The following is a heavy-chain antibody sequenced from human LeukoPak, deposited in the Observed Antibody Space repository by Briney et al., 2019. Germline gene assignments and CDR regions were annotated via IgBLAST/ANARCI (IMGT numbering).Heavy chain of an antibody. CDR2: ISGSGGST. CDR3: ARYSSSPSDYYYYYGMDV. CDR1: GFTFSSYA. V-gene: IGHV3-23*01. Sequence: PGGSLRLSCAASGFTFSSYAMSWVRQAPGKGLEWVSAISGSGGSTYYADSVKGRFTISRDNAKNSLYLQMNSLRAEHTAVYYCARYSSSPSDYYYYYGMDVWGQGTTVTVSS. J-gene: IGHJ6*02. D-gene: IGHD6-13*01.